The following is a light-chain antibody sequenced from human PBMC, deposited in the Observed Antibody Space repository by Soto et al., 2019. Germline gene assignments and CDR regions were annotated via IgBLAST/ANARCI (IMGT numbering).Light chain of an antibody. J-gene: IGKJ5*01. CDR2: EAS. CDR1: QSVSSY. V-gene: IGKV3-11*01. Sequence: EIVLTQAPATLSLSPGERSTLSCRASQSVSSYLAWYQQKPGQAPRLXXYEASNRATGIPARFSGSGSATDYSPSISSLEPEDFAVYYCQQRSNWPSITFGQGTRLEIK. CDR3: QQRSNWPSIT.